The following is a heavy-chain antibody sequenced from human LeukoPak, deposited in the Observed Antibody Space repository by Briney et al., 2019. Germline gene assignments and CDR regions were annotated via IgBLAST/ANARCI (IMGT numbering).Heavy chain of an antibody. CDR1: GLTFNYAW. CDR2: IKSKTDGGTT. Sequence: GGSLRLSCAASGLTFNYAWMNWVRQAPGKGLEWVGRIKSKTDGGTTDYGAPVKGRFTISRDDSKNTVYLQMINLKIDDTAVYYCTTVFIDYFDSSGYYPFDHWGQGTLVTVSS. D-gene: IGHD3-22*01. V-gene: IGHV3-15*01. CDR3: TTVFIDYFDSSGYYPFDH. J-gene: IGHJ4*02.